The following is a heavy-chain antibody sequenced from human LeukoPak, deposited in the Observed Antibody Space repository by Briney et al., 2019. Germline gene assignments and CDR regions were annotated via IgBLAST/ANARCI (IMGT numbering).Heavy chain of an antibody. CDR3: ARGKVSPSIYYYYGMDV. Sequence: SETQSLTCAVYGGSFSGYYWTWIRQPPGKGLEWIGEINHSGSTNYNPSLKSRVTISVDTSKNQFSLKLSSVTAADTAVYYCARGKVSPSIYYYYGMDVWGQGTTVTVSS. CDR2: INHSGST. CDR1: GGSFSGYY. V-gene: IGHV4-34*01. J-gene: IGHJ6*02.